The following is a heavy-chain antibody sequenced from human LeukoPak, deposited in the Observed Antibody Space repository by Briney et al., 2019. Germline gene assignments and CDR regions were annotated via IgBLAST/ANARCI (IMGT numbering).Heavy chain of an antibody. CDR3: ARGLRWLHHFDY. CDR2: INHSGST. V-gene: IGHV4-34*01. Sequence: PSETLSLTCAVYGGSFSGYYWSWIRQPPGKGLEWIGEINHSGSTNYNPSLKSRVTISVDTSKNQFSLKLSSVTAADTAVYYCARGLRWLHHFDYWGQGTLVTVSS. J-gene: IGHJ4*02. D-gene: IGHD5-24*01. CDR1: GGSFSGYY.